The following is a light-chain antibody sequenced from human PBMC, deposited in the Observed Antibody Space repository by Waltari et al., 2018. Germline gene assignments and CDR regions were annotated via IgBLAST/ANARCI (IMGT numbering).Light chain of an antibody. J-gene: IGLJ1*01. CDR2: DVY. CDR3: FSYAGSYTLGV. Sequence: QSALPQPRSVSGSPGHSVTIPCNGTSADIGGDRYVSWYQQHPGKAPKLIIYDVYNRPSWVPDRCSGSKSGTTASLTISGLQADDEANYYCFSYAGSYTLGVFGVGTKVAVL. V-gene: IGLV2-11*01. CDR1: SADIGGDRY.